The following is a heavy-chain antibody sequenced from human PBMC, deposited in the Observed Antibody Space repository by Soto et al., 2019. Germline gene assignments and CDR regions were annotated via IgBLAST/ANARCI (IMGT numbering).Heavy chain of an antibody. CDR1: RGTFSSYA. CDR2: IIPIFGTA. D-gene: IGHD6-6*01. V-gene: IGHV1-69*13. Sequence: GASVKVSCKASRGTFSSYAISWVRQAPGQGLEWMGGIIPIFGTANYAQKFQGRVTITADESTSTAYMELSSLRSEDTAVYYCAVTAKQLVGASGEYYFDYWGQGTLVAVSS. CDR3: AVTAKQLVGASGEYYFDY. J-gene: IGHJ4*02.